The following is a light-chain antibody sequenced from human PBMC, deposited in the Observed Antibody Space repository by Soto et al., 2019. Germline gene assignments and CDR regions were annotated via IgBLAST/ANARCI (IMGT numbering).Light chain of an antibody. V-gene: IGKV1-39*01. CDR3: QQCFWHWT. Sequence: DIQMTQSPSSLSASVGDRVTITCRASQSISSYLNWYQQKPGKAPKLLIYKASTLKSGVPSRFSGSGSGTEFTLTISSLQPDDFATYYCQQCFWHWTFGQGTRLEIK. CDR2: KAS. CDR1: QSISSY. J-gene: IGKJ5*01.